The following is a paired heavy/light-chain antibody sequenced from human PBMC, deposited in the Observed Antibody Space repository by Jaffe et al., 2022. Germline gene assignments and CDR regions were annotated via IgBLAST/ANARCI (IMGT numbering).Heavy chain of an antibody. D-gene: IGHD4-4*01. CDR1: GYTFTSHS. V-gene: IGHV7-4-1*02. J-gene: IGHJ5*02. CDR2: ISTNTGNP. Sequence: QVQLVQSGSELKEPGASVKVSCKAFGYTFTSHSINWVRQAPGQGLEWMGWISTNTGNPTYAQGFTGRFVFSLDTSVSTAYLQISSLKAEDTAVYYCARDYSNCWFDTWGQGTLVTVSS. CDR3: ARDYSNCWFDT.
Light chain of an antibody. CDR2: DVS. V-gene: IGLV2-14*03. Sequence: QSALTQPASVSGSPGQSITISCTGTSSDVGGYNYVSWYQQHPGKAPKLMIYDVSNRPSGVSNRFSGSKSGNTASLTISGLQAEDEADYYCSSYRSTSTCVFGTGTKVTVL. CDR1: SSDVGGYNY. CDR3: SSYRSTSTCV. J-gene: IGLJ1*01.